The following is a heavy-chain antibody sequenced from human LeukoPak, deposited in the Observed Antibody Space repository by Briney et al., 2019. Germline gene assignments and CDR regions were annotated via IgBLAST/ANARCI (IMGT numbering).Heavy chain of an antibody. CDR1: GYSISSGYY. CDR3: ARVGYYYDSSGPHRPDDAFDI. Sequence: SETLSLTCTVSGYSISSGYYWGWIRPPPGKGLEWIGSIYHSGSTYYNPSLKSRVTISVDTSKNQFSLKLSSVTAADTAVYYCARVGYYYDSSGPHRPDDAFDIWGQGTMVTVSS. J-gene: IGHJ3*02. CDR2: IYHSGST. D-gene: IGHD3-22*01. V-gene: IGHV4-38-2*02.